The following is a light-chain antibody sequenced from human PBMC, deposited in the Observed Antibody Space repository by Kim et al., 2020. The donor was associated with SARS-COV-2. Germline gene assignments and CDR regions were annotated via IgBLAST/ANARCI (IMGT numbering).Light chain of an antibody. V-gene: IGKV3-20*01. CDR1: QSVSRTY. Sequence: EIVLTQSPDTLSLSPGERATLSCRASQSVSRTYLAWYQQKPGQPPRLLIFGTSNRATGVPDRFSGGGSGTEFTLTISQLEPEDFAVYYCKEYGGSPRTFGKGTKVEIK. J-gene: IGKJ1*01. CDR3: KEYGGSPRT. CDR2: GTS.